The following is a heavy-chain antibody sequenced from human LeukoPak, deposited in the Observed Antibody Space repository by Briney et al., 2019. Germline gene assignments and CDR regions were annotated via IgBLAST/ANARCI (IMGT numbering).Heavy chain of an antibody. CDR2: ISRTSVYI. D-gene: IGHD5-18*01. J-gene: IGHJ4*02. V-gene: IGHV3-21*06. Sequence: GGSLRLSCAASGFPFSSCSMNWVRQAPGKGLEWVASISRTSVYINYADSVKGRFAISRDNAKNSLYLQMNSLRADDTAVYYCAGSVYTYGPIFDYWGQGTLVTVS. CDR3: AGSVYTYGPIFDY. CDR1: GFPFSSCS.